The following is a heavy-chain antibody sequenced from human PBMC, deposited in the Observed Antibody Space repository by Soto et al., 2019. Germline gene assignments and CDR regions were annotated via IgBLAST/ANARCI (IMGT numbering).Heavy chain of an antibody. V-gene: IGHV4-59*01. CDR2: VHYRGSA. D-gene: IGHD3-3*01. J-gene: IGHJ5*02. Sequence: PSETLSLTCTVSGGCLRSDYWSWIRQPPGKGLEWIGDVHYRGSANYNPSLERRVTISVASSNTHCSLSLISLTAAHSAVYYCARNPSDCWSGNFFDPWGRGTPVTVSS. CDR1: GGCLRSDY. CDR3: ARNPSDCWSGNFFDP.